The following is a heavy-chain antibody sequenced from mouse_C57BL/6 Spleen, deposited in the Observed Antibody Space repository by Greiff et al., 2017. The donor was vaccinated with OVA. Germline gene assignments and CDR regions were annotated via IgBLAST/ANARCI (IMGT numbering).Heavy chain of an antibody. CDR3: ARSLDSPYMDY. D-gene: IGHD3-2*01. V-gene: IGHV1-69*01. J-gene: IGHJ4*01. CDR1: GYTFTSYW. Sequence: QVQLQQPGAELVMPGASVKLSCKASGYTFTSYWMHWVKQRPGQGLEWIGEIDPSDSYTNYNQKFKGKSTLTVDKSSSTAYMQLSSLTSEDSAVYYCARSLDSPYMDYWGQGTSVTVSS. CDR2: IDPSDSYT.